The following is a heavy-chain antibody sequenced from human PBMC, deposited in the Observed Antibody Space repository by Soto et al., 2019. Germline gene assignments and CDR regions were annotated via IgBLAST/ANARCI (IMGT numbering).Heavy chain of an antibody. Sequence: QVQLVESGGGVVQPGRSLRLSCAASGFTFSSYAMHWVRQAPGKGLEWVAVISYDGSNKYYADSVKGRFTISRDNSKNTLYLQMNSLRAEDTAVYYCARVGTVRYYGMDVWGQGTTVTVSS. CDR1: GFTFSSYA. D-gene: IGHD4-17*01. CDR2: ISYDGSNK. J-gene: IGHJ6*02. V-gene: IGHV3-30-3*01. CDR3: ARVGTVRYYGMDV.